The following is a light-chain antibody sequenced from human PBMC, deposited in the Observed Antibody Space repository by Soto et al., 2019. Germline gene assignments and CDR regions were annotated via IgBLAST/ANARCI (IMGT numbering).Light chain of an antibody. J-gene: IGKJ5*01. Sequence: EIVLTQSPGTLSLSPGERATLSCRASQSVSRNNLVWYQQRPGQPPRLLIYDASLRANGVPARFGGSGSGTDFTLTINGLEPEDFAVYYCQQRNVWPPITFGQGTRLEI. V-gene: IGKV3-11*01. CDR1: QSVSRNN. CDR2: DAS. CDR3: QQRNVWPPIT.